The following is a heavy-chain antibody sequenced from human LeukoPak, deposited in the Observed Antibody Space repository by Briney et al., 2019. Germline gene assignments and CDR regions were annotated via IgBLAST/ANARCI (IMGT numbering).Heavy chain of an antibody. V-gene: IGHV3-23*01. J-gene: IGHJ4*02. D-gene: IGHD3-22*01. CDR3: AKDTTPYYYDSGGYFDY. CDR2: FSGSGGST. CDR1: GFTFSSYA. Sequence: GGSLRLSCGASGFTFSSYAMSWVRQAPGKGLEWVSAFSGSGGSTYYADSVKGRFTISRDNSKNTLYLQMNSLRAKDTAVYYCAKDTTPYYYDSGGYFDYWGQGTLVTVSS.